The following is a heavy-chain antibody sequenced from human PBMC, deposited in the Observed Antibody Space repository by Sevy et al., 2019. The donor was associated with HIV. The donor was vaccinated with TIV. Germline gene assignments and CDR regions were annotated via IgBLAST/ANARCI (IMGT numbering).Heavy chain of an antibody. Sequence: GGSLRLSCAGSGFTFNNAWMSWVRQAPGKGLEWVGRIKSEIDGGTTDYAAPVKGRFTISRDASKNRRFLKMNSLKTEDTAVYYCTRGIWFGEFSAYYFDSWGQGTLVTVSS. CDR2: IKSEIDGGTT. CDR3: TRGIWFGEFSAYYFDS. V-gene: IGHV3-15*01. CDR1: GFTFNNAW. D-gene: IGHD3-10*01. J-gene: IGHJ4*02.